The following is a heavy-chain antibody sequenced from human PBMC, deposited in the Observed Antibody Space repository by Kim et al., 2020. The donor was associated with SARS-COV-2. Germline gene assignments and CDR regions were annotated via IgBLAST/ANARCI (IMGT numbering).Heavy chain of an antibody. CDR2: IYNGGIT. CDR1: GGSISSFY. V-gene: IGHV4-4*07. J-gene: IGHJ4*02. Sequence: SETLSLTCNVSGGSISSFYWSWIRQPAGKGLEWIGRIYNGGITNYNPSLKSRLTMSLDTTKNQFSLTLSSVTAADTAVYYCARAYYYESSAYWDFWGQGTLVTVSS. D-gene: IGHD3-22*01. CDR3: ARAYYYESSAYWDF.